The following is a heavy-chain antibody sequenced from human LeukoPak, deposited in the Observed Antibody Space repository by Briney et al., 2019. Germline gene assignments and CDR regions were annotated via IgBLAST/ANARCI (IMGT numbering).Heavy chain of an antibody. CDR3: ARGGIVGATTTDY. D-gene: IGHD1-26*01. J-gene: IGHJ4*02. V-gene: IGHV1-2*02. Sequence: ASVKVSCKASGYTFTGYYMHWVRQAPGQGLEWMGWINPNSGGTNYAQKFQGRVTMTRDTSISTAYMELSSLRSEDTAVYYCARGGIVGATTTDYWGQGTLVTVSS. CDR2: INPNSGGT. CDR1: GYTFTGYY.